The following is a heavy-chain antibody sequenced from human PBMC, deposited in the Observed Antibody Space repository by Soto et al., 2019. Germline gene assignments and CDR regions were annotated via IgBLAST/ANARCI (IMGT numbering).Heavy chain of an antibody. Sequence: VASVKVSCKASGFTFTSSAVQWVRQARGQRLEWIGWIVVGSGNTNYAQKFQERVTITRDMSTSTAYMELSSLRSEDTAVYYCAAGSTVTTFNYFDYWGQGTLVTVSS. CDR1: GFTFTSSA. D-gene: IGHD4-17*01. CDR3: AAGSTVTTFNYFDY. J-gene: IGHJ4*02. CDR2: IVVGSGNT. V-gene: IGHV1-58*01.